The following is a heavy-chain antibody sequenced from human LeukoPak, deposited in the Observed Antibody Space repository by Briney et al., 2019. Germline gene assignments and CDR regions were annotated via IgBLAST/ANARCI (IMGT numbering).Heavy chain of an antibody. Sequence: ASVKVSCKASGYTFTGYYMHWVRQAPGQGLEWMGWINPNSGGTNYAQKFQGRVTMTRDTSISTAYMELSRLRSDDTAVYYCARDILKATVTTLAYWGQGTLVTVSS. V-gene: IGHV1-2*02. CDR3: ARDILKATVTTLAY. D-gene: IGHD4-17*01. CDR1: GYTFTGYY. CDR2: INPNSGGT. J-gene: IGHJ4*02.